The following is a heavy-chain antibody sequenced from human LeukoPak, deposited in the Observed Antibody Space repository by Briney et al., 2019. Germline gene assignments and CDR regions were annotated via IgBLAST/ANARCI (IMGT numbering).Heavy chain of an antibody. Sequence: PSETLSLTCTVSGGAISNYYWSWIRQHPGKGLEWIGYIYYSGSTNYNPSLKSRVIISVDTSKNQFSLKLSSVAAADTAVYYCARDYGDYFDYWGQGTLVTVSS. CDR3: ARDYGDYFDY. J-gene: IGHJ4*02. V-gene: IGHV4-59*01. D-gene: IGHD4-17*01. CDR2: IYYSGST. CDR1: GGAISNYY.